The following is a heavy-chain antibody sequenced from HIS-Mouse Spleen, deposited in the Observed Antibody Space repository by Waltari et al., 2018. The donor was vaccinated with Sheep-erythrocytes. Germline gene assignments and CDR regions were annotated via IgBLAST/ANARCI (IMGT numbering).Heavy chain of an antibody. J-gene: IGHJ4*02. CDR2: ISGSGGSK. V-gene: IGHV3-23*01. CDR3: AKQTLRRTYFDY. CDR1: GFTFRRYA. Sequence: EVQLLESGGGLVQPGGSLRLSCAASGFTFRRYAMSWVRQAPGKGLEWVSAISGSGGSKYYADSVKGRFTISRDNSKNTLYLQMNSLRAEDTAVYYCAKQTLRRTYFDYWGQGTLVTVSS. D-gene: IGHD4-17*01.